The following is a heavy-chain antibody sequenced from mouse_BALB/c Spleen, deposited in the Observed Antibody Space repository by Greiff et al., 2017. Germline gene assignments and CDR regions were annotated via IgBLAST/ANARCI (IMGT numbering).Heavy chain of an antibody. Sequence: IQLQQSGAELAKPGASVKMSCKASGYTFTSYWMHWVKQRPGQGLEWIGYINPSTGYTEYNQKFKDKATLTADKSSSTAYMQLSSLTSEDSAVYYCARIHGEYWGQGTSVTVSS. J-gene: IGHJ4*01. CDR3: ARIHGEY. V-gene: IGHV1-7*01. CDR1: GYTFTSYW. CDR2: INPSTGYT.